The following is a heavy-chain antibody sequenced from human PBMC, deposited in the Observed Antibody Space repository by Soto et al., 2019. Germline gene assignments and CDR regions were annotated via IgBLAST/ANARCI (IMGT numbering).Heavy chain of an antibody. J-gene: IGHJ5*02. CDR3: ARDRGPGRGYDPYWFDP. Sequence: QVQLVQSGAEVKKPGSSVKVSCKASGGTFSSYAITWVRQAPGQGLEWMGGIIPIFGTANYAQKFQARVTITAAEATSTAYMELSSLRSEDTTVYYCARDRGPGRGYDPYWFDPWGQGTLVTVSS. CDR2: IIPIFGTA. D-gene: IGHD3-22*01. CDR1: GGTFSSYA. V-gene: IGHV1-69*12.